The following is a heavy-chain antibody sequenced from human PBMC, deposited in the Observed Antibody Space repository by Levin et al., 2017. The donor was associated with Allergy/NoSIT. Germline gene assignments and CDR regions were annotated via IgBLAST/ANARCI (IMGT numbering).Heavy chain of an antibody. J-gene: IGHJ6*02. V-gene: IGHV1-69*13. CDR1: GGTFSSYA. CDR2: IIPIFGTA. D-gene: IGHD2-2*02. Sequence: ASVKVSCKASGGTFSSYAISWVRQAPGQGLEWMGGIIPIFGTANYAQKFQGRVTITADESTSTAYMELSSLRSEDTAVYYCARATRRYCSSTSCYTGYYYYGMDVWGQGTTVTVSS. CDR3: ARATRRYCSSTSCYTGYYYYGMDV.